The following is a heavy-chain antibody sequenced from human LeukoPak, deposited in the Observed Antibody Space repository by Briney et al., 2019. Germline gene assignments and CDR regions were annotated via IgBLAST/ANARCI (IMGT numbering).Heavy chain of an antibody. J-gene: IGHJ4*02. CDR2: IKHSGST. V-gene: IGHV4-34*01. D-gene: IGHD6-13*01. CDR1: GGSFSGYY. CDR3: ARGPHIAAAGTGRFWNY. Sequence: SETLSLTCAVYGGSFSGYYWSWIRQAPGKGLEWIGEIKHSGSTNYNPSLKGRVTISVDTSKNQFSLKLSSVTAADTAVYYCARGPHIAAAGTGRFWNYWGQGTLVTVSS.